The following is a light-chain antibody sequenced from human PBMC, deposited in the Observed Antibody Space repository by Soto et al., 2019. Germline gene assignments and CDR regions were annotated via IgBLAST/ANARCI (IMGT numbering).Light chain of an antibody. Sequence: QSALTQPASVPGSPGQSITISCTGTSTDVGGYNFVSWYQQHPGTAPKLTIYEVSNRPSGVSNRFSGSKSGNTASLTISGLQAEDEADYYCSSYTSISTPVVFGGGTKLTVL. CDR1: STDVGGYNF. CDR2: EVS. J-gene: IGLJ2*01. CDR3: SSYTSISTPVV. V-gene: IGLV2-14*01.